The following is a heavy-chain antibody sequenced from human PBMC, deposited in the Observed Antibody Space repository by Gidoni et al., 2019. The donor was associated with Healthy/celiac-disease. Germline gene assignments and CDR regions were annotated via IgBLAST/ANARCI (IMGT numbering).Heavy chain of an antibody. CDR2: INPNSGGT. V-gene: IGHV1-2*02. CDR1: GYTFTGYY. D-gene: IGHD6-13*01. CDR3: ARALGYSSSFKLAAGSHDAFDI. J-gene: IGHJ3*02. Sequence: QVQLVQSGAEVKKPGASVKVSCKASGYTFTGYYMHWVRQAPGQGLEWMGWINPNSGGTNYAQKFQGRVTMTRDTSISTAYMELSRLRSDDTAVYYCARALGYSSSFKLAAGSHDAFDIWGQGTMVTVSS.